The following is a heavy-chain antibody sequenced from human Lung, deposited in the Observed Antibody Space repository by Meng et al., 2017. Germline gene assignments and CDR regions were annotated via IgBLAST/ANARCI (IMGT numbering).Heavy chain of an antibody. CDR2: INHSGST. D-gene: IGHD4-11*01. J-gene: IGHJ4*02. CDR3: ARGPTTMAHDFDY. CDR1: GGSFSDYY. V-gene: IGHV4-34*01. Sequence: QEQLHQGCGGLLQPSETLSPTCVVSGGSFSDYYWSWIRQPPGKGLEWIGEINHSGSTNYNPSLESRATISVDTSKNNLSLKLSSVTAADSAVYYCARGPTTMAHDFDYWGQGTLVTVSS.